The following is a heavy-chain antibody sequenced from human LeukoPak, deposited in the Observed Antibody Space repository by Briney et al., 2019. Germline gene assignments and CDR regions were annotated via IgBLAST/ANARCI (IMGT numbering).Heavy chain of an antibody. CDR3: ANDFDH. CDR1: GFTFSSYS. J-gene: IGHJ4*02. D-gene: IGHD3-3*01. V-gene: IGHV3-48*01. CDR2: ISSSSSTI. Sequence: GGSLRLSCAASGFTFSSYSMNWVRQAPGRGLEWVSYISSSSSTIYYADSVKGRFTISRDNAKNSLYPQMNSLRADDTTVYYCANDFDHWGQGTLVTVSS.